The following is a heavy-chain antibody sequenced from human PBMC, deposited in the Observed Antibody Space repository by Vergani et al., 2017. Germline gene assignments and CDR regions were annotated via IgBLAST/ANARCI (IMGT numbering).Heavy chain of an antibody. CDR2: IIPTFGTA. J-gene: IGHJ4*02. CDR3: ARDERDYYDSSGYYYYLY. Sequence: QVQLVQSGAEVKKPGSSVKVSCKASGGTFSSYAISWVRQAPGQGLEWMGGIIPTFGTANYAQKFQGRVTITADESTSTAYMELSSLRSEDTAVYYCARDERDYYDSSGYYYYLYWGQGTLVTVSS. CDR1: GGTFSSYA. D-gene: IGHD3-22*01. V-gene: IGHV1-69*01.